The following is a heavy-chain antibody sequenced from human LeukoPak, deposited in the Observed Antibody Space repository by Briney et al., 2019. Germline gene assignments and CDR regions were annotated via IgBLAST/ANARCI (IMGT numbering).Heavy chain of an antibody. J-gene: IGHJ4*02. D-gene: IGHD2-8*01. CDR3: ARLFLMGSTPNYFDY. CDR1: GYPISSDYY. Sequence: SETLSLTCGVAGYPISSDYYWGWIRQPAGKGLEWIGNIYHSGSTYYNPSLESRATISIDTSKNQFTLKLSSVNAADTAVYYCARLFLMGSTPNYFDYWGQGTLVTVSS. V-gene: IGHV4-38-2*01. CDR2: IYHSGST.